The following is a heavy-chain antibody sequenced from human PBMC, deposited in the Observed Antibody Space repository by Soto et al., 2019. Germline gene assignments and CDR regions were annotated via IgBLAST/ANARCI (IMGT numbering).Heavy chain of an antibody. Sequence: EVLLVESGGGLVKPGGSLRLSCAASGFTFTRYSMNWVRQAPGKGLEWVASISSTTNYIYYGESLKGRLTISRDNAKNSMYLQMNTLRAKDTAVYYCARESEDLSSNLDYWGQGTLVTVSS. CDR1: GFTFTRYS. V-gene: IGHV3-21*06. CDR2: ISSTTNYI. CDR3: ARESEDLSSNLDY. J-gene: IGHJ4*02.